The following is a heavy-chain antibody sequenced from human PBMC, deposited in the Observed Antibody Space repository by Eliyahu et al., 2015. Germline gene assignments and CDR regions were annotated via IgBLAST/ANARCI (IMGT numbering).Heavy chain of an antibody. D-gene: IGHD3-3*01. Sequence: QVQLQQWGAGLLKPSETLSLTCAVYGGSFSGYYWSWIRQPPGKGLEWIGEINHSGSTNYNPSLKSRVTISVDTSKNQFSLKLSSVTAADTAVYYCARGPLRFLIYYGMDVWGKGTTVTVSS. V-gene: IGHV4-34*01. CDR3: ARGPLRFLIYYGMDV. CDR2: INHSGST. J-gene: IGHJ6*04. CDR1: GGSFSGYY.